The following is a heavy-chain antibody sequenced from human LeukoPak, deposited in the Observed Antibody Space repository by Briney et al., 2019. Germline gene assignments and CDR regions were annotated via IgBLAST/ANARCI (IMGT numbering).Heavy chain of an antibody. CDR3: ARASITYYYYYYMGV. V-gene: IGHV4-31*03. CDR1: GGSISSGGYY. D-gene: IGHD1-14*01. J-gene: IGHJ6*03. CDR2: IYYSGST. Sequence: SETLSLTCTVSGGSISSGGYYWSWIRQHPGKGLEWIGYIYYSGSTYYNPSLKSRVTISVDTSKNQFSLKLSSVTAADTAVYYCARASITYYYYYYMGVWGKGTTVTVSS.